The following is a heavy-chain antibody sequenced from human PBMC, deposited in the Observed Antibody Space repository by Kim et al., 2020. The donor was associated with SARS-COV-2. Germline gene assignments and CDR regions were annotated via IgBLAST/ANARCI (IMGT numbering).Heavy chain of an antibody. J-gene: IGHJ5*02. Sequence: ASVKVSCKASGYTFTSYGISWVRQAPGQGLEWMGWISAYNGNTNYAQKLQGRVTMTTDTSTSTAYMELRSLRSDDTAVYYCARERGLDFWSGYYPSNWFDPCGQGTQVTVSS. CDR1: GYTFTSYG. CDR3: ARERGLDFWSGYYPSNWFDP. CDR2: ISAYNGNT. V-gene: IGHV1-18*01. D-gene: IGHD3-3*01.